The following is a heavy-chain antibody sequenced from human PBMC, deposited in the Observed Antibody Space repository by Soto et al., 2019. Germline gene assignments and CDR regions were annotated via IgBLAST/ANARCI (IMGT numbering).Heavy chain of an antibody. CDR3: AKGYSYGPYYFDY. J-gene: IGHJ4*02. D-gene: IGHD5-18*01. V-gene: IGHV3-23*01. CDR1: GFTFSSYA. CDR2: TSGSGGST. Sequence: EVQLLESGGGLVQPGGSLRLSCAASGFTFSSYAMSWVRQAPGKGLEWVSATSGSGGSTYYADSVKGRFTISRDNSKNTLYLQMNSLRAEDTAVYYCAKGYSYGPYYFDYWGQGTLVTVSS.